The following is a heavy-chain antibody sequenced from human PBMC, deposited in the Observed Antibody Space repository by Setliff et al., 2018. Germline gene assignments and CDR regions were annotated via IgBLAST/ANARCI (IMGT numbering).Heavy chain of an antibody. J-gene: IGHJ4*02. CDR1: GFTFSNAW. V-gene: IGHV3-15*01. Sequence: PGVSLRLSCIASGFTFSNAWMSWVRQAPGKGLECVGRIKREVDGGTTDYAAPVKGRFSISRDDSKNTLYLQMNNLKTEDTAVYYCTRNTPDDYWGQGTLVTVSS. CDR3: TRNTPDDY. CDR2: IKREVDGGTT.